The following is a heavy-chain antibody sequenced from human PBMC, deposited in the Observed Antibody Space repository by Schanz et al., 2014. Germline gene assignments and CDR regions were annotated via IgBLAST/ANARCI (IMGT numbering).Heavy chain of an antibody. CDR1: GFTFSASA. CDR2: VRTKDNHYAT. CDR3: ASYDNSGPYYLNH. V-gene: IGHV3-73*01. D-gene: IGHD4-4*01. J-gene: IGHJ5*02. Sequence: EVHLVDSGGTLVQPGGSLRLSCVGSGFTFSASAIHWVRQASGKGLEWVGRVRTKDNHYATSYRASVSGRFTISRDDSKNTAYLQMNSLRTGDTAMYYCASYDNSGPYYLNHWGRGTLVTVSS.